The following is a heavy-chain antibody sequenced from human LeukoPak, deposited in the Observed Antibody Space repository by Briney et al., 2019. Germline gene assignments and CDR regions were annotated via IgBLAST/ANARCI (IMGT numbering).Heavy chain of an antibody. V-gene: IGHV3-23*01. Sequence: GGSLRLSCAASGFTFSSYAMSWVRHAPGKGLEWVSTISGSGGGTYYADSVKGRFTISRDNSKNTLYLQMNGLRVEDTAVYYCAKDPYCSGGSCYWFDPWGQGTLVTVSS. CDR2: ISGSGGGT. CDR1: GFTFSSYA. D-gene: IGHD2-15*01. CDR3: AKDPYCSGGSCYWFDP. J-gene: IGHJ5*02.